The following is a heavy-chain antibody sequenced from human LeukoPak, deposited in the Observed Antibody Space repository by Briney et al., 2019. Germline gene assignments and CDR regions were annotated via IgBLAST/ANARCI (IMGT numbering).Heavy chain of an antibody. CDR1: GGSISSYY. J-gene: IGHJ5*02. Sequence: SGTLSLTCTVSGGSISSYYWSWIRQPPGKGLEWIGYIYYSGSTNYNPSLKSRVTISVDTSKNQFSLKLSSVTAADTAVYYCARVVTTFFYFGWFDPWGQGTLVTVSS. CDR2: IYYSGST. CDR3: ARVVTTFFYFGWFDP. V-gene: IGHV4-59*01. D-gene: IGHD4-17*01.